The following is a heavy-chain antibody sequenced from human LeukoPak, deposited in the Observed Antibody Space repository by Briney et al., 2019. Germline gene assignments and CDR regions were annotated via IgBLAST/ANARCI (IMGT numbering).Heavy chain of an antibody. D-gene: IGHD2-2*01. Sequence: GGSLRLSCAASGFTFSSYAMSWVRQAPGKGLEWVSAISGSGGSTYYADSVKGRFTISRDNSKSTLYLQMNSLRAEDTAVYYCAKDSIVVVPAATAPFWGQGTMVTVSS. CDR3: AKDSIVVVPAATAPF. V-gene: IGHV3-23*01. J-gene: IGHJ3*01. CDR2: ISGSGGST. CDR1: GFTFSSYA.